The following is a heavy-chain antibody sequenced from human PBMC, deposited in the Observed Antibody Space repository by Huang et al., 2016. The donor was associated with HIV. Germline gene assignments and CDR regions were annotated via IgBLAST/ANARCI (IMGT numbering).Heavy chain of an antibody. CDR3: ARDPRIQSWLIFFDY. D-gene: IGHD3-22*01. CDR1: GFSIRSYW. CDR2: INSDGGGT. V-gene: IGHV3-74*01. Sequence: EVQLVESGGGLVQPGGSLRLSCAASGFSIRSYWMHWVRQAPGKGLVCVSRINSDGGGTSYADSVKGRFTISRDNAKITLYLRMNSLRDEHTAVYYCARDPRIQSWLIFFDYWGQGTLVSVSS. J-gene: IGHJ4*02.